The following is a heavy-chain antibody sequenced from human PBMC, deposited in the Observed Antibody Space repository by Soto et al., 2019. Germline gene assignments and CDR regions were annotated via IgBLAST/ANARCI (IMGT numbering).Heavy chain of an antibody. CDR2: MGGSGGST. Sequence: GGSLRLSCAASGFTFSSYAMSWVRQAPGKGLEWVSAMGGSGGSTYYADSVKGRFTISRDNSKNTLYLQMNSLRAEDTAVYYCAKGYDYGDYGFLSYMDVWGKGTTVTVSS. J-gene: IGHJ6*03. CDR1: GFTFSSYA. V-gene: IGHV3-23*01. D-gene: IGHD4-17*01. CDR3: AKGYDYGDYGFLSYMDV.